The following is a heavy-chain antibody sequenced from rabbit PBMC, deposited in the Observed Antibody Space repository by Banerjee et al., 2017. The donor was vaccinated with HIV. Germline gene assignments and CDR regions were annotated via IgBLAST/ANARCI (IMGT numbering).Heavy chain of an antibody. CDR1: GFTISSSYY. CDR3: ARTGAGGYLYGMDL. CDR2: VYGGSSGIT. J-gene: IGHJ6*01. D-gene: IGHD1-1*01. V-gene: IGHV1S40*01. Sequence: QSLEESGGDLVKPGASLTLTCTASGFTISSSYYMSWVRQAPGKGLEWIASVYGGSSGITYYASWAKGRFTISKTSSTTVTLQMTSLTAADTATYFCARTGAGGYLYGMDLWGPGTLVTVS.